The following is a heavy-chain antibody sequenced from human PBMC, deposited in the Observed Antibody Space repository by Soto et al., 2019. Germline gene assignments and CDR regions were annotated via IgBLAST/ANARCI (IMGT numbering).Heavy chain of an antibody. D-gene: IGHD3-22*01. CDR2: ISAYNGNT. V-gene: IGHV1-18*01. CDR1: GYTFTSYG. CDR3: AFKYYYDSSGYGGGMDV. Sequence: ASVKVSCKASGYTFTSYGISWVRQAPGQGLEWMGWISAYNGNTNYAQKLQGRVTMTEDTSTDTAYMELSSLRSEDTAVYYCAFKYYYDSSGYGGGMDVWGQGTTVTVSS. J-gene: IGHJ6*02.